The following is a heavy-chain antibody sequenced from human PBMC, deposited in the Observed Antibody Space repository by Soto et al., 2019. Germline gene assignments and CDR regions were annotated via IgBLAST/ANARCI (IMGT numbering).Heavy chain of an antibody. D-gene: IGHD3-3*01. V-gene: IGHV3-23*01. J-gene: IGHJ6*03. Sequence: GGSLRLSCAASGFTFSSYAMSWVRQAPGKGLEWVSAISGSGGSTYYADSVKGRFTISRDNSKNTLYLQMTSLRAEDTAVYYCAKVGDPYYDFWSGYGDYMDVWGKGTTVTVSS. CDR1: GFTFSSYA. CDR2: ISGSGGST. CDR3: AKVGDPYYDFWSGYGDYMDV.